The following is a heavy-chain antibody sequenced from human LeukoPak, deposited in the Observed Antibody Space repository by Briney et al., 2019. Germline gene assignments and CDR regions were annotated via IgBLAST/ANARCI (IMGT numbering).Heavy chain of an antibody. CDR3: ARPDSSAWGYAFDI. D-gene: IGHD6-19*01. CDR1: GGSFSSSSYY. J-gene: IGHJ3*02. Sequence: SETLSLTCTVSGGSFSSSSYYWGWIRQPPGKGLEWIGSIYYSGSTYYNPSLKSRVTISVDTSKNQFSLQLSSVTAADTAVYYCARPDSSAWGYAFDIWGQGTMVTVSS. V-gene: IGHV4-39*01. CDR2: IYYSGST.